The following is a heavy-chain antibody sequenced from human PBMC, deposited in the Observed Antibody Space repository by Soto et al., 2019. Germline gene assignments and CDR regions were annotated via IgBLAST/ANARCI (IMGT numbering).Heavy chain of an antibody. CDR3: SGGVGDAF. V-gene: IGHV3-7*01. Sequence: EVHLVESGGGLVQTGGSLRLSCAISESTVSRDWMNWVRQAPGKGLEWVAHTNQDGKQKYYVHSVKGRSTISRENAKKSLYMQMNSLRAGDTAMYYCSGGVGDAFWGQGTLVTVSS. J-gene: IGHJ4*02. D-gene: IGHD1-26*01. CDR1: ESTVSRDW. CDR2: TNQDGKQK.